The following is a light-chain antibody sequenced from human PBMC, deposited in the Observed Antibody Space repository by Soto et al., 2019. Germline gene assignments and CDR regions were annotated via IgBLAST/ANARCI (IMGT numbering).Light chain of an antibody. CDR2: DAS. Sequence: EIVLTQSPATLSLSPGERATLSCRASQSVSSYLAWYQQKPGQAPRLLIYDASNRATGIPARFSGSGSGTDFTLTISSQEPEDFAVYYCQQHSNWPLTFGGGTKVEIK. CDR1: QSVSSY. J-gene: IGKJ4*01. CDR3: QQHSNWPLT. V-gene: IGKV3-11*01.